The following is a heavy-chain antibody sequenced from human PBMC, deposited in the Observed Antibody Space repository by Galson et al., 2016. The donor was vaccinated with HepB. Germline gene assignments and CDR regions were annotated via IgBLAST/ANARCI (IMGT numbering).Heavy chain of an antibody. D-gene: IGHD1-7*01. CDR3: ARDPDKWNFRTIDH. Sequence: SLRLSCAASGFTFGTHAMHWVRQAPGKGLEWVAAIIIDGSSKYYADSVMGRFTISRDNSKNTLYLQMNSLRTEDTAVYHCARDPDKWNFRTIDHWGQGTLVTVSS. J-gene: IGHJ4*02. V-gene: IGHV3-30-3*01. CDR2: IIIDGSSK. CDR1: GFTFGTHA.